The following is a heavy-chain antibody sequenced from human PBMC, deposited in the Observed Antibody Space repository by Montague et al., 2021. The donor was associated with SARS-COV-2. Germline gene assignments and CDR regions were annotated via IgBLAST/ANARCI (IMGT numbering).Heavy chain of an antibody. D-gene: IGHD3-9*01. V-gene: IGHV2-70*11. CDR2: IDWDDDK. CDR1: GFSLSTSGMC. CDR3: ARGYYDILTGYLDAFDI. Sequence: PALVKPTQTLTLTCTFSGFSLSTSGMCVSWIRQPPGKALEWLARIDWDDDKYYSTSLKTRLTISKDTSKNQVVLTMTNMDPVDTATYYCARGYYDILTGYLDAFDIWGRGTMVIVSS. J-gene: IGHJ3*02.